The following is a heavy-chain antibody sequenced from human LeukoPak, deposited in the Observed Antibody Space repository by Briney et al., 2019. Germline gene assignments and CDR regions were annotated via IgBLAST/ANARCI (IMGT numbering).Heavy chain of an antibody. D-gene: IGHD1-26*01. V-gene: IGHV4-59*01. CDR1: GGSISSYY. J-gene: IGHJ4*02. Sequence: PSEALSLTCTVSGGSISSYYWSWIRQPPGEGLQWIGYIFYSGSTNYNAPLRSRVAISVDTSKNQFSLRLTSVTAADTAVYYCAGRSARYFDHWGQGALVTISS. CDR3: AGRSARYFDH. CDR2: IFYSGST.